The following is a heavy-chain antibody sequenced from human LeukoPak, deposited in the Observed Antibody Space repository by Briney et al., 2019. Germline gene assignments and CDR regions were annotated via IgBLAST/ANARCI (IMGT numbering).Heavy chain of an antibody. CDR3: AREIADDLRFDP. CDR2: IYYSGST. Sequence: SETLSLTCTVSGGSISSGGYYWSWIRRHPGKGLEWIGYIYYSGSTYYNPSLKSRVTISVDTSKNQFSLKLSSVTAAGTAVYYCAREIADDLRFDPWGQGTLVTVSS. V-gene: IGHV4-31*03. CDR1: GGSISSGGYY. J-gene: IGHJ5*02. D-gene: IGHD3-16*01.